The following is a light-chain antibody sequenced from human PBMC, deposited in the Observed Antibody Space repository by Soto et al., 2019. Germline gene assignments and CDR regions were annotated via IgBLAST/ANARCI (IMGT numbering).Light chain of an antibody. Sequence: QSALTQPASVSGSPGQSIAISCTGSSSEIGIYKYVSWYQQHPGKVPKLIIYEVTNRPSGVSNRFSGSKSGNTASLTISGLQAEDEADYYCSSYTTSSTRVFGTGTKLTVL. CDR1: SSEIGIYKY. CDR2: EVT. V-gene: IGLV2-14*01. CDR3: SSYTTSSTRV. J-gene: IGLJ1*01.